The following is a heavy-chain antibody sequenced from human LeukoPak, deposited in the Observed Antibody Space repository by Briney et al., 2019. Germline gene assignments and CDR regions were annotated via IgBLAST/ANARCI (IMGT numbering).Heavy chain of an antibody. CDR1: GYSISSGYY. V-gene: IGHV3-15*01. J-gene: IGHJ4*02. CDR2: IKSKTDGGTT. D-gene: IGHD3-22*01. CDR3: TTGITMIVVVTDHNPSSQNYFDY. Sequence: ETLSLTCTVSGYSISSGYYWGWVRQAPGQGLEWVGRIKSKTDGGTTDYAAPVKGRFTISRDDSKNTLYLQMNSLKTEDTAVYYCTTGITMIVVVTDHNPSSQNYFDYWGQGTLVTVSS.